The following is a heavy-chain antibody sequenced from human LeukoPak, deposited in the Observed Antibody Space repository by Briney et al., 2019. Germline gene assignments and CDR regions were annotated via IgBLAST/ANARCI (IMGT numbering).Heavy chain of an antibody. J-gene: IGHJ6*03. CDR2: ISAYNGNT. CDR3: ARGTISPMDV. V-gene: IGHV1-18*01. Sequence: ASVKVSCKASGYTFTSYGTSWVRQAPGQGLEWMGWISAYNGNTSYAQKFQGRVTMTADTSTSTAYMELRSLRSDDTAVYYCARGTISPMDVWGKGTTVTVSS. CDR1: GYTFTSYG. D-gene: IGHD3-3*01.